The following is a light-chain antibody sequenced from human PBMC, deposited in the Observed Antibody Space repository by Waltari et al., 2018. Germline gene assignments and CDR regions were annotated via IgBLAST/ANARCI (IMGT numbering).Light chain of an antibody. Sequence: EIVLTQSPATLSLSPGERAILSCRASQSVSTYLAWYQHRPGQAPRLLLHDVSNRATGIPARFSGSGSGTDFTLTISSLEPEDFAVYYCQHRSGWPPWTFGQGTKVEVK. CDR1: QSVSTY. V-gene: IGKV3-11*01. CDR3: QHRSGWPPWT. J-gene: IGKJ1*01. CDR2: DVS.